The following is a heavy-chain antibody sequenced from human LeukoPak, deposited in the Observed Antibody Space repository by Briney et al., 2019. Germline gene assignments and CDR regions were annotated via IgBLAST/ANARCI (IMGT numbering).Heavy chain of an antibody. CDR2: IYSGGST. Sequence: GGSLRLSCAASGFTVSSNYMSWVRQAPGKGLEWVSVIYSGGSTYYADSVKGRFTISRDDSKNTLNLQMNSLRAEDTAVYYCAKDLTHYRVWDYYETIGLSYWGQGTLVTVSS. D-gene: IGHD3-22*01. CDR3: AKDLTHYRVWDYYETIGLSY. V-gene: IGHV3-66*01. J-gene: IGHJ4*02. CDR1: GFTVSSNY.